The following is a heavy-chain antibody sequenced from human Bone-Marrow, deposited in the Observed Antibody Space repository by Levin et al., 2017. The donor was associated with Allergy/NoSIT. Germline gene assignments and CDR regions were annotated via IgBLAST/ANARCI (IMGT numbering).Heavy chain of an antibody. CDR1: GGSITSTKNW. Sequence: SETLSLTCAVSGGSITSTKNWWTWVRQTPGKGLEWIGEIYYSGNTNYNPSLKSRVTISVDKSKNQFSLYLNSMTAADTAVYFCARAGVVVGATPIYLDSWGQGVLVTVSS. CDR2: IYYSGNT. D-gene: IGHD1-26*01. V-gene: IGHV4-4*02. J-gene: IGHJ4*02. CDR3: ARAGVVVGATPIYLDS.